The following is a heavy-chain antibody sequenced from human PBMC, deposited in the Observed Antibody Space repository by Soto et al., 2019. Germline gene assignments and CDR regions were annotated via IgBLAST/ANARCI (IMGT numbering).Heavy chain of an antibody. CDR2: IKSRPAGETT. V-gene: IGHV3-15*01. D-gene: IGHD3-16*02. Sequence: GGSLRLSCAASGVTFSDLWMTWVRQAPGKGLEWVGRIKSRPAGETTDYAAPVKGRYTISRDDSKNTLYLQMTSLKTDDTAVYYCTTDRPFSGGGIIATWGQGTMVTVSS. CDR3: TTDRPFSGGGIIAT. CDR1: GVTFSDLW. J-gene: IGHJ3*01.